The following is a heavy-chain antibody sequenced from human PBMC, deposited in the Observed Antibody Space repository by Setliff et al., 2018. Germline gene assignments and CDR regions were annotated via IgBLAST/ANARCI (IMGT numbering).Heavy chain of an antibody. V-gene: IGHV1-18*01. CDR3: SRLVRFCTRTSCQRLSGDDY. J-gene: IGHJ4*02. Sequence: ASVKVSCKTSGYTFTNYGINWVRQAPGQGLEWMGWINNYSFKTNSPQKFLDRLTMTTDTSTSTAYMDLRSLRPDDTAIYFCSRLVRFCTRTSCQRLSGDDYWGQGTLVTVSS. D-gene: IGHD2-2*01. CDR2: INNYSFKT. CDR1: GYTFTNYG.